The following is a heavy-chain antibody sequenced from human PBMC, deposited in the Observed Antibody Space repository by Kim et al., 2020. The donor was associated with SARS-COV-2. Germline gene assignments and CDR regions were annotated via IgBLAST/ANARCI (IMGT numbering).Heavy chain of an antibody. V-gene: IGHV3-21*01. CDR3: ARVRYAGFGRMDV. Sequence: YADSVKGRFTISRDNAKNSLYLQMNSLRAEDTAVYYCARVRYAGFGRMDVWGQGTTVTVSS. D-gene: IGHD3-10*01. J-gene: IGHJ6*02.